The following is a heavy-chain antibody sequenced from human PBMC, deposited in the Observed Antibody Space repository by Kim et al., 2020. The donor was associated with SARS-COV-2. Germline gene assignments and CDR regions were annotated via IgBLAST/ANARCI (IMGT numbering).Heavy chain of an antibody. CDR1: GFTFSNYW. J-gene: IGHJ4*02. V-gene: IGHV3-7*03. Sequence: GGSLRLSCAASGFTFSNYWMSWVRQAPGKGLEWVANINKDGSAKYFVDSVKGRFTISRDNAKNSLYLQVNSLRAEDTAVYYCAKNRGWTSPDYWGQGTLVTVSS. CDR2: INKDGSAK. CDR3: AKNRGWTSPDY.